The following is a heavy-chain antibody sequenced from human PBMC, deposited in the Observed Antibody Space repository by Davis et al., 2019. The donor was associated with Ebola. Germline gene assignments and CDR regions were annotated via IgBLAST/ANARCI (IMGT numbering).Heavy chain of an antibody. J-gene: IGHJ2*01. Sequence: PGGSLRLSCAASGFTFSSYEMNWVRQAPGKGLEWVSYISSSGSTIYYADSVKGRFTISRDNAKNSLYLQMNSLRAEDTAVYYCARRLASSWYFDLWGRGTLVTVSS. D-gene: IGHD3-9*01. V-gene: IGHV3-48*03. CDR2: ISSSGSTI. CDR3: ARRLASSWYFDL. CDR1: GFTFSSYE.